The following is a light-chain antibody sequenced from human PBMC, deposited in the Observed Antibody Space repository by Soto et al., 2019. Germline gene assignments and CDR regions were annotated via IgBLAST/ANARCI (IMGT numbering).Light chain of an antibody. Sequence: EVGLTQSPGTLSLSPGERDTLSCRASQSVRNNYLAWYQQKPGQSPKLRIFGSSDRSTGIPDRFSGSGSGTDFTLTISRLEPEDFEVYYCQHYVSSHPYTFCKGTNLEIK. V-gene: IGKV3-20*01. CDR1: QSVRNNY. J-gene: IGKJ2*01. CDR2: GSS. CDR3: QHYVSSHPYT.